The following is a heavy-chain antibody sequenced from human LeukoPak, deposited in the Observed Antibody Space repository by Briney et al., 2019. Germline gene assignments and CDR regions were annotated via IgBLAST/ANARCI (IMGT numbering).Heavy chain of an antibody. CDR1: GGSISSSSYY. CDR3: ARRGGLGDFDY. CDR2: IYYSGST. J-gene: IGHJ4*02. D-gene: IGHD3-16*01. Sequence: SETLSLTCTVSGGSISSSSYYWGWIRQPPGKELEWTGSIYYSGSTYYNPSLKGRVTISVDTSKNQFSLKLSSVTAADTAVYYCARRGGLGDFDYWGQGTLVTVSS. V-gene: IGHV4-39*01.